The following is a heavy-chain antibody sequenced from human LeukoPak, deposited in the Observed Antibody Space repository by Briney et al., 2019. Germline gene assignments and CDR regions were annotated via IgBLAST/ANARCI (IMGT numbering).Heavy chain of an antibody. J-gene: IGHJ4*02. D-gene: IGHD3-10*01. V-gene: IGHV4-59*01. Sequence: SETLSLTCNVSGYSIDRGYYWSWIRQPPGKGLEWIGYIYYSGSTNYNPSLKSRVTISVDTSKNQFSLKLSSVTAADTAVYYCARQPSANGSGGYWGQGTLVTVSS. CDR2: IYYSGST. CDR3: ARQPSANGSGGY. CDR1: GYSIDRGYY.